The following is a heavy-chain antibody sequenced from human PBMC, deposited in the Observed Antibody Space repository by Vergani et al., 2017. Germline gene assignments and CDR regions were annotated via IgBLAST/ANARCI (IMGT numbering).Heavy chain of an antibody. J-gene: IGHJ5*02. CDR3: ARSGRSSGWFDP. CDR1: GGSISSYY. V-gene: IGHV4-59*01. CDR2: IYYSGST. Sequence: QVQLQESGPGLVKPSETLSLTCTVSGGSISSYYWSWIRQPPGKGLEWIGYIYYSGSTNYNPSLKSRVTISVDTSKNQFSLTLSSVTAADTAVYYCARSGRSSGWFDPWGQGTLVTVSS. D-gene: IGHD3-3*01.